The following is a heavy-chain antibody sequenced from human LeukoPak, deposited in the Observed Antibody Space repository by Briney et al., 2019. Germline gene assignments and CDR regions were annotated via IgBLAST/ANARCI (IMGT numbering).Heavy chain of an antibody. CDR3: AKVLIAAAGTYYYMDV. J-gene: IGHJ6*03. V-gene: IGHV3-23*01. Sequence: GGSLRLSCAASGFTFSSYAMSWVRQAPGKGLEWVSAITSGGSTYYADFVKGRFTISRDNSKNTLYLQMNSLRAEDTAVYYCAKVLIAAAGTYYYMDVWGKGTTVTVSS. D-gene: IGHD6-13*01. CDR1: GFTFSSYA. CDR2: ITSGGST.